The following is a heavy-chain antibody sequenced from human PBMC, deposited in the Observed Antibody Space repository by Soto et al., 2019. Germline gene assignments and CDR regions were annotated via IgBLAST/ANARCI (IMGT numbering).Heavy chain of an antibody. V-gene: IGHV4-59*01. D-gene: IGHD3-9*01. J-gene: IGHJ4*02. CDR1: GGSISRYY. CDR3: ARDMETGYYKGEFDD. CDR2: IYCSGST. Sequence: PSETLSLTCTVSGGSISRYYWRWIRQPPGKGLEWIGYIYCSGSTNYNPSHKSRVTISVDTAKNKFSMKLSSVTAADTDVYYCARDMETGYYKGEFDDWGQGTLVTVSS.